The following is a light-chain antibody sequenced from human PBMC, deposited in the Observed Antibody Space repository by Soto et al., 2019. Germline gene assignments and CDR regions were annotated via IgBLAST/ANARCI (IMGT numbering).Light chain of an antibody. J-gene: IGKJ1*01. CDR3: QQYNNWPPWT. CDR2: AAS. CDR1: QGVSRN. V-gene: IGKV3-15*01. Sequence: EIVMTQSPATLSVSPGERATLSCRASQGVSRNLAWYQQKPGQAPRLLIYAASTRATGIPARFSGSGSETEFTLTISSLQSEDYAIYYCQQYNNWPPWTFGQGTKVDTK.